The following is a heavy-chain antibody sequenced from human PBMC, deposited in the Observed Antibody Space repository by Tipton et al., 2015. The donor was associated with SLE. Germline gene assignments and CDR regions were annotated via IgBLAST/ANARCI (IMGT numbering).Heavy chain of an antibody. J-gene: IGHJ4*02. Sequence: TLSLTCAVYGGSFSGYYWSWIRQPPGKGLEWIGEINHSGSTNYNPSLKSRVTISVDTSKNQISLKLSSVTAADTAVYYCARGLPDFDYWGQGTLVTVSS. CDR2: INHSGST. CDR1: GGSFSGYY. V-gene: IGHV4-34*01. CDR3: ARGLPDFDY.